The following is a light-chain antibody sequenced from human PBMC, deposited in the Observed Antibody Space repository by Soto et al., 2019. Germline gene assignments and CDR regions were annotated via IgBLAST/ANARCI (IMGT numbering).Light chain of an antibody. V-gene: IGLV2-14*01. CDR2: DVT. Sequence: QSALTQPASVSGSPGQSIAISCTGTSSDVGGYNYVSWYQQHPGKAPKLIIYDVTNRPSGVSNRFSGSKSGNTASLTISGLHAEDEADYYCSSYTSSSTDVFGTGTKLTVL. J-gene: IGLJ1*01. CDR1: SSDVGGYNY. CDR3: SSYTSSSTDV.